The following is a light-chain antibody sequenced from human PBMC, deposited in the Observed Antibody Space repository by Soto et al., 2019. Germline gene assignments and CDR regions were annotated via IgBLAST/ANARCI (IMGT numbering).Light chain of an antibody. Sequence: EIVLTQSPGTLSLSPWQRATLSCRASQSISSNYLAWYQRKPGQAPRLLIYGTSSRATDIPDRFSGSGSGTDFTLTISRLGHGDFVVYYCQQFGSSPPRTCGQGTKVEIK. CDR2: GTS. J-gene: IGKJ1*01. CDR1: QSISSNY. V-gene: IGKV3-20*01. CDR3: QQFGSSPPRT.